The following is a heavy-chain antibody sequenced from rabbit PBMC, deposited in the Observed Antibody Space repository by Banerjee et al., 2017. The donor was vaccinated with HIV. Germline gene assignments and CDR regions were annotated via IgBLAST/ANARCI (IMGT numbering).Heavy chain of an antibody. CDR2: INTSTGNT. Sequence: QEQLEESGGDLVKPEGSLTLTCTASGFSFSNKYVMCWVRQAPGKGLEWIACINTSTGNTVYANWAKGRFTISKTSSTTVTLQMTSLTAADTATYFCARVTGSVWGVGFGLWGPGTLVTVS. CDR3: ARVTGSVWGVGFGL. D-gene: IGHD4-1*01. J-gene: IGHJ4*01. V-gene: IGHV1S45*01. CDR1: GFSFSNKYV.